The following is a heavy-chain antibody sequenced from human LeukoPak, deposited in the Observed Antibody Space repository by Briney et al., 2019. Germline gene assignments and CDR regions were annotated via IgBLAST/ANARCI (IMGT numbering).Heavy chain of an antibody. CDR3: AKDPRIAAAGPQYYSYYYMDV. CDR1: GFTFSSYA. Sequence: GSLRLSCAASGFTFSSYAMSWVRQAPGKGLEWVSAISGSGGSTYYADSVKGRFTISRDNSKNTLYLQMNSLRAEDTAVYCCAKDPRIAAAGPQYYSYYYMDVWGKGTTVTVSS. V-gene: IGHV3-23*01. J-gene: IGHJ6*03. D-gene: IGHD6-13*01. CDR2: ISGSGGST.